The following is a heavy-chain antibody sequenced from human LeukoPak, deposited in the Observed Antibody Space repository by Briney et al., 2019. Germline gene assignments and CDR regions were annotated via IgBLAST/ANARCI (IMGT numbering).Heavy chain of an antibody. D-gene: IGHD2/OR15-2a*01. Sequence: LAGGSLRLSCAASGFTFSSYEMNWVRQAPGKGLEWVSYISSSGSTIYYADSVKGRFTISRDNSRNTLYLQMNSLRAEDTAVYYCARSGLSRFGFWGQGTLVTVSS. V-gene: IGHV3-48*03. CDR1: GFTFSSYE. CDR3: ARSGLSRFGF. J-gene: IGHJ4*02. CDR2: ISSSGSTI.